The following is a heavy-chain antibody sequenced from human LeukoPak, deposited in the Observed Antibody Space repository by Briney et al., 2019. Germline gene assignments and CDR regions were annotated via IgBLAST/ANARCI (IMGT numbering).Heavy chain of an antibody. J-gene: IGHJ4*02. CDR3: ARDPGRGGAAAMDY. CDR2: IKHDGGTK. V-gene: IGHV3-7*01. CDR1: GFTFSDYW. D-gene: IGHD6-13*01. Sequence: GGSLRLSCVASGFTFSDYWMNWVRQAPGKGLEWVANIKHDGGTKYYVDSVKGRFTISRDNAQNSLHLQMNSLTTEDTAVYYCARDPGRGGAAAMDYWGQGTLVTVSS.